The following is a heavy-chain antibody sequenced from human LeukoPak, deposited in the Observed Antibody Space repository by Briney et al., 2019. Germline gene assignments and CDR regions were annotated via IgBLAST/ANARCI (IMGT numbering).Heavy chain of an antibody. CDR3: VRDWPGDSYGADP. Sequence: GGSLRLSCAASGFSFSNYWMNWVRQAPGKGLEWVANIRQDGSQKYYVDSVKGRFTISRDNAKNSLYLQMNSLRAEDTAVYYCVRDWPGDSYGADPWGQGTLVTVSS. CDR2: IRQDGSQK. CDR1: GFSFSNYW. J-gene: IGHJ5*02. V-gene: IGHV3-7*01. D-gene: IGHD5-18*01.